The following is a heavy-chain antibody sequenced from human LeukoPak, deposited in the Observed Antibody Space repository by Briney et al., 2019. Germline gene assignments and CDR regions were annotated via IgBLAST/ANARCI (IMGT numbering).Heavy chain of an antibody. J-gene: IGHJ4*02. CDR2: IYPNGDA. CDR1: GFTVSSNY. Sequence: GGSLRLSCAASGFTVSSNYMNWVRQAPGKGLEWVSVIYPNGDAYYADYLKGRFTISRDTSKNTMFLQMNSLSAEDTAVYYCASGYYGDYGGYWGQGTLVTVSS. D-gene: IGHD4-17*01. CDR3: ASGYYGDYGGY. V-gene: IGHV3-66*01.